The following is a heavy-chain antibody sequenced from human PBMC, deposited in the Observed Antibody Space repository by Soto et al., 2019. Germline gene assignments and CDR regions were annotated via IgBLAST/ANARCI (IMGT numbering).Heavy chain of an antibody. CDR1: GFTFSSYW. CDR2: IKQDGSEK. V-gene: IGHV3-7*01. D-gene: IGHD5-12*01. Sequence: GGSLRLSCAASGFTFSSYWMSWVRQAPGKGLEWVANIKQDGSEKYYVDSVKGRFTISRDNAKNSLYLQMNSLRAEDTAVYYCAREEVATMYYYYMDVWGKGTTVTVSS. CDR3: AREEVATMYYYYMDV. J-gene: IGHJ6*03.